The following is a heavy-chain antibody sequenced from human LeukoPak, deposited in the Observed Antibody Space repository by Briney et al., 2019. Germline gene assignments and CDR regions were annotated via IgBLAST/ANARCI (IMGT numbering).Heavy chain of an antibody. CDR1: GGSFSGYY. J-gene: IGHJ4*02. CDR3: ARDRDMYYFDY. V-gene: IGHV4-30-4*01. CDR2: IYYSGST. Sequence: SETLSLTCAVYGGSFSGYYWSWIRQPPGKGLEWIGYIYYSGSTYYNPSLKSRVTISVDTSKNQSSLKLSSVTAADTAVYYCARDRDMYYFDYWGQGTLVTVSS.